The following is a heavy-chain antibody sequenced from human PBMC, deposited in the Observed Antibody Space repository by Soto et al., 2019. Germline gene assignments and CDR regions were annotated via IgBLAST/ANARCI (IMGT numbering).Heavy chain of an antibody. D-gene: IGHD6-19*01. V-gene: IGHV1-3*01. CDR2: INAGNGNT. J-gene: IGHJ6*03. CDR1: GYTFTSYA. Sequence: QVQLVQSGAEVKKPGASVKVSCKASGYTFTSYAMHWVRQAPGQRLEWMGWINAGNGNTKYSQKFQGRVTITRDTSASTAYMALSSLRSEDTAVYYCARDSSGYYYFYMDVWGKGTTVTGFS. CDR3: ARDSSGYYYFYMDV.